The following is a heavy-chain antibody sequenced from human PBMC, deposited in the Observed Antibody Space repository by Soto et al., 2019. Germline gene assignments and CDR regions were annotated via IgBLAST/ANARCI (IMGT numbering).Heavy chain of an antibody. CDR3: ASVLDFPNDGAFDY. Sequence: SETLSLTCTVSGGSISSYYWSWIRQPPGKGLEWIGYIYYSGSTNYNPSLKSRVTISVDTSKNQFSLKLSSVTAADTAVYYCASVLDFPNDGAFDYWGQGTLVTVSS. V-gene: IGHV4-59*01. J-gene: IGHJ4*02. CDR2: IYYSGST. CDR1: GGSISSYY. D-gene: IGHD2-8*01.